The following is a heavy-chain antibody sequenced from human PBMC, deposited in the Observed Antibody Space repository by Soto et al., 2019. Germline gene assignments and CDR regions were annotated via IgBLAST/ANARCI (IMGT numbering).Heavy chain of an antibody. CDR1: GFTFSSYS. CDR2: ISSSSSYI. V-gene: IGHV3-21*01. J-gene: IGHJ3*02. CDR3: ARDRGYCSGGSCYTDAFDI. D-gene: IGHD2-15*01. Sequence: EVQLLESGGGLVKPGGSLRLSCAASGFTFSSYSMNWVRQAPGKGLEWVSSISSSSSYIYYADSVKGRFTISRDNAKNSLYLQMNSLRAEDTAVYYCARDRGYCSGGSCYTDAFDIWGQGTMVTVCS.